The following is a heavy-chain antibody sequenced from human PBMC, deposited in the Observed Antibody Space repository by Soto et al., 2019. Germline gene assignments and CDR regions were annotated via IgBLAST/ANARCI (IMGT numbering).Heavy chain of an antibody. CDR3: TRDRFGELLELYVGY. J-gene: IGHJ4*02. CDR2: IRSKAYGGTT. CDR1: GFTFGDYA. D-gene: IGHD3-10*01. V-gene: IGHV3-49*03. Sequence: GGSLRLSCTASGFTFGDYAMSWFRQAPGKGLEWVGFIRSKAYGGTTEYAASVKGRFTISRDDSKSIAYLQMNSLKTEDTAVYYCTRDRFGELLELYVGYWGQGTLVTVSS.